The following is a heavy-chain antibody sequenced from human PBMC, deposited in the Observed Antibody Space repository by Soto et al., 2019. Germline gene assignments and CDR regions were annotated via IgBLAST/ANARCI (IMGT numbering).Heavy chain of an antibody. CDR2: IIPIFGTA. Sequence: QVQLVQSGAEVKKPGSSVKVSCKASGGTFSSYAISWVRQAPGQGLEWMGGIIPIFGTANYAQKFQGRVTITAGESTSTAYMELSSLRSEDTAVYYCARVRDIAAAGTGWFDPWGQGTLVTVSS. J-gene: IGHJ5*02. CDR1: GGTFSSYA. V-gene: IGHV1-69*01. D-gene: IGHD6-13*01. CDR3: ARVRDIAAAGTGWFDP.